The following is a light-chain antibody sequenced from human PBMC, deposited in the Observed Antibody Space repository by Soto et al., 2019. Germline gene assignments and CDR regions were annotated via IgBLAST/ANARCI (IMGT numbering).Light chain of an antibody. CDR2: DVS. CDR3: SSYTTTSRV. CDR1: SSDVGAYNY. V-gene: IGLV2-14*01. J-gene: IGLJ1*01. Sequence: QSVLTQPASVSGSPGQSITISCTGTSSDVGAYNYVSWYQQHPGKAPRLMIYDVSTRPSGVSDRFSGSKSGNTASLTISGLQAEDDADYYCSSYTTTSRVFGTGTKLTVL.